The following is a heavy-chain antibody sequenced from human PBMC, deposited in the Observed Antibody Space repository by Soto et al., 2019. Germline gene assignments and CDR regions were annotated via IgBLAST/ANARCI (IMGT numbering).Heavy chain of an antibody. CDR1: GFSPSTSGVG. CDR2: IYWDDDK. CDR3: AHWSESGSLGTF. Sequence: ESGPTLVNPTQTLTLTCTFSGFSPSTSGVGVGWIRQPPGKALEWLALIYWDDDKRYSPSLKSRLTITKDTSKHQVVLTMTNMDPVDTATYDCAHWSESGSLGTFWGQGTLVTVSS. J-gene: IGHJ4*02. V-gene: IGHV2-5*02. D-gene: IGHD3-3*01.